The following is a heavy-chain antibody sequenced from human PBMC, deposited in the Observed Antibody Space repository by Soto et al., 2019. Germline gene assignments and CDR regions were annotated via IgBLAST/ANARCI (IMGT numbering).Heavy chain of an antibody. CDR1: GFTFSSYS. CDR3: ARDGSNYVDYYGMDV. V-gene: IGHV3-21*01. J-gene: IGHJ6*04. D-gene: IGHD4-4*01. CDR2: ISSSSSYI. Sequence: GGSLRLSCAASGFTFSSYSMNWVRQAPGKGLEWVSSISSSSSYIYYADSVKGRFTISRDNAKNSLYLQMNSLRAEDTAVYYCARDGSNYVDYYGMDVWGKGTTVTVSS.